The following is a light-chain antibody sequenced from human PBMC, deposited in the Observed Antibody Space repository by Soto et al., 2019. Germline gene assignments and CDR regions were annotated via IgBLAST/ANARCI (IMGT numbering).Light chain of an antibody. Sequence: EIVLTQSPATLSLSPGERATLSCRASQSVGNYLAWYQQKPGQSPRLLIYDASNRATGIPARFSGSGSGTDFTLTISSLEPEDFAVYYCQQRTDWWTFGQGTKVDIK. J-gene: IGKJ1*01. CDR2: DAS. CDR3: QQRTDWWT. V-gene: IGKV3-11*01. CDR1: QSVGNY.